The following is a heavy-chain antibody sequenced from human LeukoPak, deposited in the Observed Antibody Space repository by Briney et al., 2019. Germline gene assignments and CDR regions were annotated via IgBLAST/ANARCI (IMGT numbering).Heavy chain of an antibody. CDR3: AREDQYYGSGSFDY. J-gene: IGHJ4*02. CDR1: GGSISSYY. Sequence: SETLSLTCTVSGGSISSYYWSWIRQPAGKGLEWIGRIYTSGSTNYNPSLKSRVTMSVDTSKNQFSLKLSSVTAADTAVYYCAREDQYYGSGSFDYWGQGTLVTVSS. V-gene: IGHV4-4*07. CDR2: IYTSGST. D-gene: IGHD3-10*01.